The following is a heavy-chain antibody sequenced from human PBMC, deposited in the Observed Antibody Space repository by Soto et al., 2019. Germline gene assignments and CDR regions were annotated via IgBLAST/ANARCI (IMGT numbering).Heavy chain of an antibody. Sequence: QVQLQASGPGLVTPSETLSLPCTVSGGSISNYYWSWIRQPPGKGLEWIGYIYGTGRTNYTPSLMSRGSFSADTSKNQVSLKLSSVTAADTAVYYCARDHPHSYGIYYFDYLRQGTLVTVSS. D-gene: IGHD5-18*01. CDR2: IYGTGRT. CDR1: GGSISNYY. J-gene: IGHJ4*02. V-gene: IGHV4-59*01. CDR3: ARDHPHSYGIYYFDY.